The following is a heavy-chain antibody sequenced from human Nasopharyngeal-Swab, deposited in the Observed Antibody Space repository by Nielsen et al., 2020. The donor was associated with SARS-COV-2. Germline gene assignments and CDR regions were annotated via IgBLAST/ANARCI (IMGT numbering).Heavy chain of an antibody. CDR2: IYTSGST. D-gene: IGHD5-12*01. CDR3: ARDVGRGYSGYDSDY. J-gene: IGHJ4*02. V-gene: IGHV4-61*02. CDR1: GGSISSGSNY. Sequence: SETLSLTCTVSGGSISSGSNYWSWIRQPAGKGLEWIGRIYTSGSTNYNPSLKSRVTISVDTYKNQFSLKLSSVTAADTAVYYCARDVGRGYSGYDSDYWGQGTLVTVSS.